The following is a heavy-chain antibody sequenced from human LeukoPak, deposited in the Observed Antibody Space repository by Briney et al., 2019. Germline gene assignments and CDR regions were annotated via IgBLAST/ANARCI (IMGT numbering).Heavy chain of an antibody. CDR2: IYHSGST. J-gene: IGHJ4*02. Sequence: SETLSLTCAVSGGSISSSNWWSWVRQPPGKGLEWIGEIYHSGSTNYNPSLKSRVTISVDTSKNQFSLKLSSVTAADTAVYYCARRSRAVAVAGTSFDYWGQGTLVTVSS. CDR3: ARRSRAVAVAGTSFDY. CDR1: GGSISSSNW. V-gene: IGHV4-4*02. D-gene: IGHD6-19*01.